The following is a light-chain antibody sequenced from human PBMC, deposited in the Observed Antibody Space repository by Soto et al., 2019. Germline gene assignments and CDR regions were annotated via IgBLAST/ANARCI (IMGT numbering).Light chain of an antibody. CDR3: QQRSNSA. CDR1: QSISSN. J-gene: IGKJ2*01. CDR2: RAS. Sequence: EIVMTQSPATLSVSPGERATLSCRASQSISSNLAWYQHKLGQAPRLFIFRASSRATGIPARFSGSGSGTEFNMTISSLQSEDFAVYYCQQRSNSAFGQGTKLEIK. V-gene: IGKV3-15*01.